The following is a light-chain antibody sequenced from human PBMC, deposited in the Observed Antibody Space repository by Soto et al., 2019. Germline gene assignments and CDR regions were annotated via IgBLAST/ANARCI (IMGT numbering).Light chain of an antibody. V-gene: IGKV2-28*01. CDR2: LAS. J-gene: IGKJ1*01. CDR3: MQAVQSPRT. Sequence: DIVMTQSPLSLPVMPGEPASISCRSSQSLLHSNGYNFLDWYLQRPGQSPRLLIYLASNRSSGVPDRFRGSGSGTDFTLKISRVEAEDVGVYYCMQAVQSPRTFGQGTKVEIK. CDR1: QSLLHSNGYNF.